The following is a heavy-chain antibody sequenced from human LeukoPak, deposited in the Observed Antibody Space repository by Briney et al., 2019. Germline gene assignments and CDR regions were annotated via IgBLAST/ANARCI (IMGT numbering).Heavy chain of an antibody. J-gene: IGHJ2*01. CDR1: GFTFSSYW. CDR3: TTGLLVGPKGYFDL. Sequence: GGSLRLSCAASGFTFSSYWMHWLRHAPGRGPVWVSRINSDGSSTSYADSVKGRFTISRDNAKSTLYLQMNSLKTEDTAVYYCTTGLLVGPKGYFDLWGRGTLVTVSS. D-gene: IGHD2-15*01. V-gene: IGHV3-74*01. CDR2: INSDGSST.